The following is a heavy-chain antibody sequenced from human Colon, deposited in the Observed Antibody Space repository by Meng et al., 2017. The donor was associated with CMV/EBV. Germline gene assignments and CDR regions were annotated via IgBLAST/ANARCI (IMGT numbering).Heavy chain of an antibody. Sequence: SCTVSGGSISSSSYYWGWIRQPPGKGLEWIGSIYYSGSTYYNPSLKSRVTISVDTSKNQFSLKLSSVTAADTAVYYCARDRGYYDSSGYYDYWGQGTLVTVSS. V-gene: IGHV4-39*07. CDR1: GGSISSSSYY. CDR3: ARDRGYYDSSGYYDY. CDR2: IYYSGST. D-gene: IGHD3-22*01. J-gene: IGHJ4*02.